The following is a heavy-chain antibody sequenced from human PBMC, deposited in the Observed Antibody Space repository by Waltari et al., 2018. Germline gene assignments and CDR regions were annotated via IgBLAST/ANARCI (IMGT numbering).Heavy chain of an antibody. CDR3: ARDRYSSSWPPTLDY. CDR2: IIPIFGTA. CDR1: GGTFSSYA. D-gene: IGHD6-13*01. J-gene: IGHJ4*02. V-gene: IGHV1-69*05. Sequence: QVQLVQSGAEVNKPGSSVQVSCTSSGGTFSSYAISWVRPAPGQGLEWMGGIIPIFGTANYAQKFQGRVTITTDESTSTAYMELSSLRSEDTAVYYCARDRYSSSWPPTLDYWGQGTLVTVSS.